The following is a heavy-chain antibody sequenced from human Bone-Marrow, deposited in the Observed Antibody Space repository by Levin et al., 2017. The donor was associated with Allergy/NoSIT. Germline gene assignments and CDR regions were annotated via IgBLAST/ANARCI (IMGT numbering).Heavy chain of an antibody. CDR3: AKGTISTWFRFDS. CDR2: ISYSGST. CDR1: GGSMSSYH. V-gene: IGHV4-59*01. Sequence: SETLSLTCTVSGGSMSSYHWSWIRQPPGKGLEYIGYISYSGSTNYIPSLKSRVTMSLDTSKNQLSLQLNSVIAADTAVYYCAKGTISTWFRFDSWGQGTQVTVSS. J-gene: IGHJ4*02. D-gene: IGHD2-2*01.